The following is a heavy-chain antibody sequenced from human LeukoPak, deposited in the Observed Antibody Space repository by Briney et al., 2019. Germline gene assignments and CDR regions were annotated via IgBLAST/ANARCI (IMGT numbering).Heavy chain of an antibody. V-gene: IGHV1-69*13. J-gene: IGHJ1*01. D-gene: IGHD6-13*01. CDR2: IIPIFGTA. CDR3: ARXXXSXYGYGQX. Sequence: SVKVSCKASGGTFSSYAISWVRQAPGQGLEWMGGIIPIFGTANYAQKFQGRVTITADESTSTAYMELSSLRSEDTAVYYCARXXXSXYGYGQXWGQGTLVTXSS. CDR1: GGTFSSYA.